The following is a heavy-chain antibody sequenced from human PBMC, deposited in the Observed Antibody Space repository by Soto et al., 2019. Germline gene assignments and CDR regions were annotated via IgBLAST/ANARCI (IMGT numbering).Heavy chain of an antibody. CDR1: GFTFSSYW. CDR2: IKQDGSEK. J-gene: IGHJ6*03. Sequence: AGGSLRLSCAASGFTFSSYWMSWVRQAPGKGLVWVANIKQDGSEKYYVDSVKGRFTISRDNAKNSLYLQMNSLRAEDTAVYYCARVPSVAGYYYYYYMDVWGKGTTVTVSS. V-gene: IGHV3-7*01. D-gene: IGHD6-19*01. CDR3: ARVPSVAGYYYYYYMDV.